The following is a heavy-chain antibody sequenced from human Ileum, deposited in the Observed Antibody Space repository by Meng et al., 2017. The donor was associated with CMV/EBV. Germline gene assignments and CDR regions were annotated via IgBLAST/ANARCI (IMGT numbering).Heavy chain of an antibody. CDR3: ARGLASGWPDY. J-gene: IGHJ4*02. CDR1: GGSFTAYY. Sequence: HVRVQEWGGRSLRRSESLSRTCAVVGGSFTAYYWAWSRRSPGKGLEWIGEISHSGRAYYSSSLTGRATISVDMSKYQFSLKQPSVSAADTAIYYCARGLASGWPDYWGQGTLVTVSS. CDR2: ISHSGRA. V-gene: IGHV4-34*01. D-gene: IGHD3-10*01.